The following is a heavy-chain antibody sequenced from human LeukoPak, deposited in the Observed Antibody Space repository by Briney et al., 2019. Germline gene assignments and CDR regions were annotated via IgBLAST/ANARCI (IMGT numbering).Heavy chain of an antibody. CDR3: ARGGGTEWLLVPFEY. D-gene: IGHD3-22*01. V-gene: IGHV4-39*01. Sequence: SETLSLTCTVSGVSISSSNSYWGWIRQPPGKGLGWIGSIYYSGNTYYNASLKSQVSISIDTSKNQFSLRLTSVTAADTAVYYCARGGGTEWLLVPFEYWGQGTLVTVSS. J-gene: IGHJ4*02. CDR1: GVSISSSNSY. CDR2: IYYSGNT.